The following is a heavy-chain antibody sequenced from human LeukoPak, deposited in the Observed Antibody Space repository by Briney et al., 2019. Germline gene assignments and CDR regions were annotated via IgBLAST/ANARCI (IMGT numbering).Heavy chain of an antibody. D-gene: IGHD6-13*01. CDR2: IIPIFGTA. CDR1: GGTFSSYA. V-gene: IGHV1-69*13. Sequence: SVKVSCKASGGTFSSYAISWVRQAPGQGLEWMGGIIPIFGTANHAQKFQGRVTITADESTSTAYMGLSSLRSEDTAVYYCARDRSLHSGYSSSWYGGSDAFDIWGQGTMVTVSS. J-gene: IGHJ3*02. CDR3: ARDRSLHSGYSSSWYGGSDAFDI.